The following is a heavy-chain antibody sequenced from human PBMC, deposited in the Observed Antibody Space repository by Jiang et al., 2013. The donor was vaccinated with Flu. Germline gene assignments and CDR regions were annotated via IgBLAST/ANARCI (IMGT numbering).Heavy chain of an antibody. CDR2: IYYSGST. V-gene: IGHV4-39*01. CDR3: ARQGSGYPNY. CDR1: GGSISSSSYY. J-gene: IGHJ4*02. D-gene: IGHD3-3*01. Sequence: PGLVKPSETLSLTCTVSGGSISSSSYYWGWIRQPPGKGLEWIGSIYYSGSTYYNPSLKSRVTISVDTSKNQFSLKLSSVTAADTAVYYCARQGSGYPNYWGQGTLVTVSS.